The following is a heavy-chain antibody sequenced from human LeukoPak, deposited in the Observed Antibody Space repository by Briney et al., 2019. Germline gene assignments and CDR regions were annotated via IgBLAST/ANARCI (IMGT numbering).Heavy chain of an antibody. CDR1: GFTFSSYS. CDR3: ATSEYSSGWYDY. Sequence: GSLRLSCAASGFTFSSYSMNWVRQAPGKGLEWVSSISSSSSYIYYADSVKGRFTISRDNAKNSLYLQMNSLRAEDTAVYYCATSEYSSGWYDYWGQGTLVTVSS. CDR2: ISSSSSYI. J-gene: IGHJ4*02. V-gene: IGHV3-21*01. D-gene: IGHD6-19*01.